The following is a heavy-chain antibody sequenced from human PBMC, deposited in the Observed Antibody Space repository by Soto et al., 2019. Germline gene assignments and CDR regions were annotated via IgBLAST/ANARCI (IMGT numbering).Heavy chain of an antibody. CDR1: GGSISSYY. J-gene: IGHJ4*02. CDR2: IYYSGST. D-gene: IGHD1-26*01. V-gene: IGHV4-59*08. Sequence: SETLSLTCTVSGGSISSYYWSWLRQPPGKGLEWIGYIYYSGSTNYNPSLKSRVTISVDTSKNQFSLKLSSVTAADTAVYYCARQYGGSYADYWGQGTLVTVS. CDR3: ARQYGGSYADY.